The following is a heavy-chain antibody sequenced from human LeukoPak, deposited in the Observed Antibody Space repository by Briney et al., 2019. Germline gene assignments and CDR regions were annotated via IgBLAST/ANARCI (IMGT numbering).Heavy chain of an antibody. D-gene: IGHD7-27*01. CDR3: ARAGDYYSYGMDV. J-gene: IGHJ6*02. CDR2: ISAYSGNT. Sequence: ASVKVSCKASGYTFTSYGISWVRQAPGQGLEWMGWISAYSGNTNYAQKLQGRVTMTRDTSISTAYMELSRLRSDDTAVYYCARAGDYYSYGMDVWGQGTTVTVSS. CDR1: GYTFTSYG. V-gene: IGHV1-18*01.